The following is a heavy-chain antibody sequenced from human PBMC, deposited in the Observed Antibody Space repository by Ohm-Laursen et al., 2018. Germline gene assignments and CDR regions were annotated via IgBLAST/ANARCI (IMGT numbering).Heavy chain of an antibody. CDR1: GGSISSYY. Sequence: TLALTCIVSGGSISSYYWSWIRQPAGKGLEWIGRIYTSGSTNYNPSLKSRVTISLNTSKNQFSLKLSSVTAADTAVYYCARRGHAFDIWGQGTMVTVSS. CDR3: ARRGHAFDI. CDR2: IYTSGST. J-gene: IGHJ3*02. V-gene: IGHV4-4*07.